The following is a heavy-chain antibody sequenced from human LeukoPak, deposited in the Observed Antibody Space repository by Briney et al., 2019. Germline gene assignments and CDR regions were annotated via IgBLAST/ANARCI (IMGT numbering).Heavy chain of an antibody. J-gene: IGHJ3*02. Sequence: SVKVSCKASGGTFSSYAISWVRQAPGQGLEWMGGIIPIFGTANYAQKFQGRVTITADKSTSTAYMELSSLRSEDTAVYYCARTTADYSGNSVFFNAFDIWGQGTMVTVSS. D-gene: IGHD4-23*01. CDR2: IIPIFGTA. CDR1: GGTFSSYA. CDR3: ARTTADYSGNSVFFNAFDI. V-gene: IGHV1-69*06.